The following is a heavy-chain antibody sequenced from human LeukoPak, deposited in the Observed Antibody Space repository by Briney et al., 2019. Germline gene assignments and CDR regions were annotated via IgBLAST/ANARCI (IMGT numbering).Heavy chain of an antibody. D-gene: IGHD3-10*01. CDR3: ARVDPMVRGVLSSYYYYYGMDV. Sequence: SETLSLTCAVYGGSFSGYYWSWIRQPPGKGXXXXXXXXXXXXXNYNPSLKSRVTISVDTSKNQFSLKLSSVTAADTAVYYCARVDPMVRGVLSSYYYYYGMDVWGQGTTVTVSS. CDR1: GGSFSGYY. CDR2: XXXXXXX. V-gene: IGHV4-34*01. J-gene: IGHJ6*02.